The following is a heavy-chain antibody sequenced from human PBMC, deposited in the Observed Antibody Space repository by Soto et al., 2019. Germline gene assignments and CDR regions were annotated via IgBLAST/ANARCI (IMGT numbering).Heavy chain of an antibody. CDR3: ARVESDSIGLDY. V-gene: IGHV1-69*13. CDR2: IIPIFGTA. J-gene: IGHJ4*02. Sequence: SVKVSCKASGGTFSSYAISWVRQAPGQGLEWMGGIIPIFGTANHAQKFQGRVTITADESTSTAYLELSSLRSEDTAVYYCARVESDSIGLDYWGQGTLVTVSS. CDR1: GGTFSSYA. D-gene: IGHD3-22*01.